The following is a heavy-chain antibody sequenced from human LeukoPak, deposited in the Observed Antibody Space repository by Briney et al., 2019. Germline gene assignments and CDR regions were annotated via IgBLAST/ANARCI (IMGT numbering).Heavy chain of an antibody. CDR2: IIPIPGIA. J-gene: IGHJ6*02. Sequence: SVKVSCKASGGTFSSYTISWVRQAPGQGLEWMGRIIPIPGIANYAQKFQGRVTITADKSTSTAYMELSSLRSEDTAVFYCARGHQPPYYGMDVWGQGTTVTVSS. CDR1: GGTFSSYT. CDR3: ARGHQPPYYGMDV. V-gene: IGHV1-69*02.